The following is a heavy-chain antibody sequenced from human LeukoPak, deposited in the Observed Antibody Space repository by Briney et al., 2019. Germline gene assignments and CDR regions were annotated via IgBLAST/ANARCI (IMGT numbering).Heavy chain of an antibody. D-gene: IGHD3-22*01. Sequence: GASVKVSCKASGYTFTGYAIHWVRQAPGQRLEWMGWINAGNGNTKYSQKFQGRVTVTRDTSASTAYMELSSLRSEDTAVYYCARSWVWGGSENYYYDSSGYFFDYWGQGTLVTVSS. V-gene: IGHV1-3*01. J-gene: IGHJ4*02. CDR1: GYTFTGYA. CDR2: INAGNGNT. CDR3: ARSWVWGGSENYYYDSSGYFFDY.